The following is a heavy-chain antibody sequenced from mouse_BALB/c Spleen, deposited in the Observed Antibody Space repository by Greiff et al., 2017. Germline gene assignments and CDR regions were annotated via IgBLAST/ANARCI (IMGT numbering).Heavy chain of an antibody. CDR3: ARWLSYFDV. J-gene: IGHJ1*01. Sequence: VQLQQPGAELVKPGASVKLSCKASGYTFTSYWMHWVKQRPGQGLEWIGEINPSNGRTNYNEKFKSKATLTVDKSSSTAYMQLSSLTSEDSAVYYCARWLSYFDVWGAGTTVTVSS. CDR2: INPSNGRT. CDR1: GYTFTSYW. V-gene: IGHV1S81*02.